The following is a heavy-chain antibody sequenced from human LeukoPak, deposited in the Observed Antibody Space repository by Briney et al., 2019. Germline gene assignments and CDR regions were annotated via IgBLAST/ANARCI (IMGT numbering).Heavy chain of an antibody. V-gene: IGHV3-23*01. Sequence: GGSLRLSCAASGFTVSSNHMSWVRQAPGKGLEWVSVISDSGGNTYYADSEKGRFTISRDNSKNTLYLQMNSLRADDTAVYYCAKDRGSGWPDAFDLWGQGTMVTVSS. J-gene: IGHJ3*01. CDR3: AKDRGSGWPDAFDL. CDR1: GFTVSSNH. D-gene: IGHD6-19*01. CDR2: ISDSGGNT.